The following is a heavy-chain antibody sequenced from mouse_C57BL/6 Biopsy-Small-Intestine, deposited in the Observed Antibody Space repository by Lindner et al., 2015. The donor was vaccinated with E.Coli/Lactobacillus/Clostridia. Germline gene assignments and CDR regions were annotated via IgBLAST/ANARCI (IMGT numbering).Heavy chain of an antibody. J-gene: IGHJ4*01. CDR1: GYTFTNYG. V-gene: IGHV1-81*01. CDR2: IYPRSGNT. CDR3: ARSYYGSNHPYAMDY. D-gene: IGHD1-1*01. Sequence: VQLQESGAELARPGASVKLSCKASGYTFTNYGISWVKQRTGQGLEWIGEIYPRSGNTYYNEKFKGKATLTADKSSSTAYMELRSLTSEDSAVYFCARSYYGSNHPYAMDYWGQGTSVTVSS.